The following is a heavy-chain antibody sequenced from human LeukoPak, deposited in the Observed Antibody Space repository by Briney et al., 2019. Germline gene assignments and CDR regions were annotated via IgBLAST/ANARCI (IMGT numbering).Heavy chain of an antibody. CDR1: GGSFSGYC. Sequence: PSETLSLTCAVCGGSFSGYCWSWIRQPPGKGLEWIGEINQSGSTNYNPSLKTRVTISVDTSKNQFSLKLSSVTAADTAVYYCARGRKWLRSYYFDYWGQGTLVTVSS. J-gene: IGHJ4*02. CDR2: INQSGST. V-gene: IGHV4-34*01. D-gene: IGHD5-12*01. CDR3: ARGRKWLRSYYFDY.